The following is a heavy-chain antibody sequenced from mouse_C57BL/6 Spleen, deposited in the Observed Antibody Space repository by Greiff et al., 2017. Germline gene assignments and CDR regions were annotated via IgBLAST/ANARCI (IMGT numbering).Heavy chain of an antibody. J-gene: IGHJ4*01. CDR1: GYAFSSYW. Sequence: QVQLKESGAELVKPGASVKISCKASGYAFSSYWMNWVKQRPGKGLEWIGQIYPGDGDTNYNGKFKGKATLTADKSSSTAYMQLSSLTSEDSAVDFCARRITTVPFRAMDYWGQGTSVTVSS. CDR3: ARRITTVPFRAMDY. D-gene: IGHD1-1*01. V-gene: IGHV1-80*01. CDR2: IYPGDGDT.